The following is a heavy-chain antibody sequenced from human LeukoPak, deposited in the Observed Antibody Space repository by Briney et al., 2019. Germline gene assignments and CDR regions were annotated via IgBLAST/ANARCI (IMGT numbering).Heavy chain of an antibody. J-gene: IGHJ4*02. V-gene: IGHV3-74*01. CDR2: INNDGSST. CDR3: RAVAGPDDF. Sequence: GGSLRLSCEASGHTSSRNWMHWVRQAPGKGLVWVSRINNDGSSTTYADSVKGRFTISRDTAKNTLFMQMNSLRAEDTAVYYCRAVAGPDDFWGQGTLVSVSS. D-gene: IGHD6-19*01. CDR1: GHTSSRNW.